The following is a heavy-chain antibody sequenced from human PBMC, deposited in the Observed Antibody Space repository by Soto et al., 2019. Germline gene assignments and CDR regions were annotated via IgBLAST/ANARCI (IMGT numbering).Heavy chain of an antibody. V-gene: IGHV3-30*18. CDR1: GFTFSSYG. Sequence: PGGSLRLSCAASGFTFSSYGMHWVRQAPGKGLEWVAVISYDGSNKYYAESVKGRFTISRDNSKNTLYVQMNSLRGEDTAVYYCAKDLEVPYSGYDLDFGMDVWGQGTTVTVSS. D-gene: IGHD5-12*01. CDR3: AKDLEVPYSGYDLDFGMDV. J-gene: IGHJ6*02. CDR2: ISYDGSNK.